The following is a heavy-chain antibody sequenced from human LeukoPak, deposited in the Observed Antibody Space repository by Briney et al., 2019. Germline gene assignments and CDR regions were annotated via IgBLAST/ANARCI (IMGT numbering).Heavy chain of an antibody. CDR3: ARDVAVAGANNWFDP. Sequence: GGSLRRSCAASGFTFDDYGMSWVRQAPGKGLQWVSGINWNGGSTGYADSVKGRFTISRDNAKNSLYLQMNSLRAEDTALYYCARDVAVAGANNWFDPWGQGTLVTVSS. CDR1: GFTFDDYG. V-gene: IGHV3-20*04. D-gene: IGHD6-19*01. J-gene: IGHJ5*02. CDR2: INWNGGST.